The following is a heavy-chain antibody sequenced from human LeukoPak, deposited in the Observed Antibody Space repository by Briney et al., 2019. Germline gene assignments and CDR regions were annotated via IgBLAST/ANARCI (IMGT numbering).Heavy chain of an antibody. J-gene: IGHJ4*02. CDR2: ITSSSSAI. D-gene: IGHD3-3*01. V-gene: IGHV3-48*01. Sequence: PGGSLRLSCEVSGFTFSSYAMNWVRQAPGKGLEWISYITSSSSAIYYADSVRGRFTVSRDHATNSLFLQMNSLRAEDSAIYYCSRIRGSSDYDYPDYWGQGTLVTVSS. CDR1: GFTFSSYA. CDR3: SRIRGSSDYDYPDY.